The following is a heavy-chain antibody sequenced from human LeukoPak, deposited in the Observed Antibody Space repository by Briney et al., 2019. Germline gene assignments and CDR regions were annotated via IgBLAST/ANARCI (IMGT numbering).Heavy chain of an antibody. CDR1: GGSVSSGRYY. CDR3: ARLRYDILTRYLYYHSGMDV. CDR2: VDYSGST. J-gene: IGHJ6*02. V-gene: IGHV4-61*01. Sequence: SETLFLTCTVSGGSVSSGRYYWSWVRQPPGRGLEWLGYVDYSGSTNYNPSLKSRVTISVDTSKNQFSLKLSALTAADTAVYSFARLRYDILTRYLYYHSGMDVWGQGTTVTVSS. D-gene: IGHD3-9*01.